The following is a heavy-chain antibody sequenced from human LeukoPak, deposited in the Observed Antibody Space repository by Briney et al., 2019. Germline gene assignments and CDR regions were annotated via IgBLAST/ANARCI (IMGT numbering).Heavy chain of an antibody. CDR2: ISYDGSNK. D-gene: IGHD2-15*01. J-gene: IGHJ6*02. V-gene: IGHV3-30*18. CDR3: AKDGGDIVVVVAAPGYYGMDV. CDR1: GFTFSSYG. Sequence: GGSLRLSCAASGFTFSSYGMHWVRQAPGKGLEWVAVISYDGSNKYYADSVKGRFTISRDNSKNTLYLQMNSLRAEDTAVYYCAKDGGDIVVVVAAPGYYGMDVWGQGTTVTVSS.